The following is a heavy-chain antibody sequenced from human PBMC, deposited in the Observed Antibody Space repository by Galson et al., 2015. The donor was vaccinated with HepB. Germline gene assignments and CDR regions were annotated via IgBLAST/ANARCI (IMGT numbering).Heavy chain of an antibody. Sequence: SVKVSCKASGYTFTGYYMHWVRQAPGQGLEWVGWINPNSGGTNYAQKFQGRVTMTRDTSISTAYMELSRLRSDDTAVYYCARVDIVVVPAAHYYYYMDVWGKGTTVTVSS. CDR1: GYTFTGYY. D-gene: IGHD2-2*03. CDR2: INPNSGGT. J-gene: IGHJ6*03. CDR3: ARVDIVVVPAAHYYYYMDV. V-gene: IGHV1-2*02.